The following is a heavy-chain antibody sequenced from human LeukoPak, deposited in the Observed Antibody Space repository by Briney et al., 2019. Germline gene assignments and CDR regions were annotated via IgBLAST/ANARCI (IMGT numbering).Heavy chain of an antibody. V-gene: IGHV3-30*19. D-gene: IGHD6-13*01. CDR1: GFTFSSYG. CDR2: ISYDGSNK. J-gene: IGHJ4*02. Sequence: GRSLRLSCAASGFTFSSYGMHWVRQAPGKGLEWVAVISYDGSNKYYADSVKGRFTISRDNSKNTLYLQMNSLRAEDTAVYYCARSIAAAGTRSYFDYWGQGTLVTVSS. CDR3: ARSIAAAGTRSYFDY.